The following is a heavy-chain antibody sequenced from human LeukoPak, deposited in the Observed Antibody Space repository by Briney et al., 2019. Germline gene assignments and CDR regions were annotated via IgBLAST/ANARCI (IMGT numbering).Heavy chain of an antibody. Sequence: ASVKVSCKASGYTFTGYYMHWVRQAPGQVLVWMGWINPNSGGTNYAQKFQGRVTMTRDTSISTAYMELSRLRSDDTAVYYCARVWRPTTLTTHLDYWGQGTLVTVSS. D-gene: IGHD4-17*01. V-gene: IGHV1-2*02. CDR3: ARVWRPTTLTTHLDY. CDR2: INPNSGGT. J-gene: IGHJ4*02. CDR1: GYTFTGYY.